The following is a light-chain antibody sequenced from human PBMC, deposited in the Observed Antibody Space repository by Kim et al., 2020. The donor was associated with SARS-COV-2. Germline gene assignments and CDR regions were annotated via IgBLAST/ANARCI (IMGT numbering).Light chain of an antibody. CDR3: QQYGNSPRT. CDR1: QSVSSNY. V-gene: IGKV3-20*01. J-gene: IGKJ1*01. Sequence: PGERATLSCSASQSVSSNYLAWYQQKSGQAPRLLIYGASSRATGIPDRFSGSGSGTDFTLTISRLEPEDFAVYFCQQYGNSPRTFGQGTKVDIK. CDR2: GAS.